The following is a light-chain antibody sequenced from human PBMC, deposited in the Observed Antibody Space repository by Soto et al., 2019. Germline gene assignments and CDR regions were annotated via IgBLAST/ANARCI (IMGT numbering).Light chain of an antibody. V-gene: IGKV3-15*01. CDR1: QSVSSN. Sequence: EVVMTQSPATLSVSPGERATLSCRASQSVSSNLAWYQQKPGQAPRLLIYGASTRATGIPARFSGSGSGTEFTLTISSLQSEDFAVYYCQQYNNWPRTFGQGTEAHI. CDR3: QQYNNWPRT. CDR2: GAS. J-gene: IGKJ1*01.